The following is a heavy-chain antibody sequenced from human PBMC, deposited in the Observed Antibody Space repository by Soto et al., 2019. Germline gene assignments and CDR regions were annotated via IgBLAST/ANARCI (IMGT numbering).Heavy chain of an antibody. V-gene: IGHV1-69*02. CDR1: GGTFSSYT. CDR2: IIPILGIA. Sequence: QVQLVQSGAEVKKPGSSVKVSCKASGGTFSSYTISWVRQAPGQGLEWMGRIIPILGIANYAQKFQGRVTITADKSTCTAYMELSSLRSEDTAVYYCARGGDCSSTCCRNKSRWFDPWGQGTLVTVSS. D-gene: IGHD2-2*01. CDR3: ARGGDCSSTCCRNKSRWFDP. J-gene: IGHJ5*02.